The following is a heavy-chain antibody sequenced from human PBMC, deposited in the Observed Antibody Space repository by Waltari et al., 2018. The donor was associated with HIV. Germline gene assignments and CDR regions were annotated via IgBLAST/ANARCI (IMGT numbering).Heavy chain of an antibody. J-gene: IGHJ4*02. CDR2: IKQDGSEK. Sequence: EVQLVESGGDLVQPGGSLRLACAASGFTFSNHYMSWVRQAPGKGLEWVANIKQDGSEKDYVDSVTGRFTISRDNANNSLYLQLNSLRVEDTAVYYCAKVGGEDYYDSSGWVDFFDYWGQGTLVTVSS. CDR3: AKVGGEDYYDSSGWVDFFDY. D-gene: IGHD3-22*01. CDR1: GFTFSNHY. V-gene: IGHV3-7*01.